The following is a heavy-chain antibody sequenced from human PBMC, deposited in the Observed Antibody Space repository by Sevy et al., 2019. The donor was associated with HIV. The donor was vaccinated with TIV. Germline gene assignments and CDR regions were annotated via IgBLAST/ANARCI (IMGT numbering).Heavy chain of an antibody. CDR1: GFTFSSYW. D-gene: IGHD3-3*01. Sequence: GGSLRLSCAASGFTFSSYWMSWVRQAPGKGLEWVANIKQDGSEKYYVDAVRGQFTISRDNGKNSLYLQMNSLRAEDTAVYDCAGERQNYDTKTDYYYYGMDVWGQGTTVTVPS. CDR2: IKQDGSEK. V-gene: IGHV3-7*01. CDR3: AGERQNYDTKTDYYYYGMDV. J-gene: IGHJ6*02.